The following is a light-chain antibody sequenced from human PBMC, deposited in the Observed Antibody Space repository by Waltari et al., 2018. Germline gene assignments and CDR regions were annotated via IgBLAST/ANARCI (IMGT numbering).Light chain of an antibody. CDR1: QSVSNN. CDR2: DAS. CDR3: QQYNNWPLYT. J-gene: IGKJ2*01. Sequence: EAMMTQSPATLSVSPGDRATLSCRASQSVSNNVAWFQQKPGQAPILLIYDASTRATGVPARFSGSGSGTEFTLTISRLQTEYFAVYYCQQYNNWPLYTFGQGTKLEIK. V-gene: IGKV3-15*01.